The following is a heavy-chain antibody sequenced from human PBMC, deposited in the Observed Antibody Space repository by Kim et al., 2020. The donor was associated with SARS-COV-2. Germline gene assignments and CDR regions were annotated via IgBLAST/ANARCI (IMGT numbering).Heavy chain of an antibody. CDR3: PRSSEGIYDYVWGSYWMHWFDP. J-gene: IGHJ5*02. V-gene: IGHV6-1*01. CDR1: GDSVSSNSAA. Sequence: SQTLSLTCAISGDSVSSNSAAWNWIRQSPSRGLEWLGRTYYRSKWYNDYAVSVKSRITINPDTSKNQFSLQLNSVTPEDTAVYYCPRSSEGIYDYVWGSYWMHWFDPWGQGTLVTVSS. D-gene: IGHD3-16*01. CDR2: TYYRSKWYN.